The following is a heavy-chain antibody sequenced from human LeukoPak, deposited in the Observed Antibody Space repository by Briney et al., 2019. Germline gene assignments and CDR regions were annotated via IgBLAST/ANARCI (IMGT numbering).Heavy chain of an antibody. Sequence: ESGGSLTLSCAASGFSFSIHGMGWVRRAPGKGLEWVGNVRHGDGRTTYAESVKGRCTISRDNSKNTVSLQMNSLRVEDTAVYYCTRDHITSWQIDFWGQGTMVTVSS. CDR2: VRHGDGRT. CDR3: TRDHITSWQIDF. D-gene: IGHD2-2*01. CDR1: GFSFSIHG. V-gene: IGHV3-23*01. J-gene: IGHJ4*02.